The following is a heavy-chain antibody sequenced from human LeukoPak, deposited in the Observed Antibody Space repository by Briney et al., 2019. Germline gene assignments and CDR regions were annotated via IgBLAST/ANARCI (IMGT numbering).Heavy chain of an antibody. D-gene: IGHD4-11*01. CDR2: IRYDGSNQ. CDR3: ARGGDYSNYVGY. Sequence: GGSLRLSCAASGFTFSTYGMHWVRQAPGKGLEWVAFIRYDGSNQYYADSVKGRFTISRDNSKNTLYLQMNSLRAEDTAVYSCARGGDYSNYVGYWGQGTLVTVFS. J-gene: IGHJ4*02. V-gene: IGHV3-30*02. CDR1: GFTFSTYG.